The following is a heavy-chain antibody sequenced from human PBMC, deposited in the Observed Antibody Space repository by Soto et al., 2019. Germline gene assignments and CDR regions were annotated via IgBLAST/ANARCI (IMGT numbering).Heavy chain of an antibody. J-gene: IGHJ4*02. Sequence: GGSLRLSSAASEFSFSRSSMNSVRQAPGKGLEWVSSLSPDSRSIYYADSVKGRFTIFRDNSKNTLFLQMNSLGAEDTAMYYCSKDTNWGEGWELLPAFDFWGQGTLVTVSS. CDR2: LSPDSRSI. D-gene: IGHD1-26*01. V-gene: IGHV3-23*01. CDR3: SKDTNWGEGWELLPAFDF. CDR1: EFSFSRSS.